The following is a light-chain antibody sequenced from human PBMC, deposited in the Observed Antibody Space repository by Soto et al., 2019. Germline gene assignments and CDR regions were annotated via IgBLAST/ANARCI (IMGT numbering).Light chain of an antibody. CDR2: EVN. Sequence: QSFLPQPASVSGSPGQSITVSCTGSSRDVGGYDYVSWYQQHPGKAPKLMIFEVNRRPSGVSDRFSGSKSGNTASLTISGLQTEDEADYYCSSYTNTDTWDVSGTGTKVTVL. J-gene: IGLJ1*01. V-gene: IGLV2-14*01. CDR3: SSYTNTDTWDV. CDR1: SRDVGGYDY.